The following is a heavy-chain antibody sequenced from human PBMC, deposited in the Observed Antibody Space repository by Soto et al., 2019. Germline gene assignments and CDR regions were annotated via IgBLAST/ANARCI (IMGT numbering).Heavy chain of an antibody. D-gene: IGHD3-22*01. CDR3: TRMYYYDSSGPVGVAFDI. J-gene: IGHJ3*02. Sequence: ESGGGVVQSGRSLRLACAASGFTFSTYVVHWVRQAPGKGLEWVAVISYDGSIKCYADSVKGRFSISRDNSKNMVSLQMSSLRAEDTAVYYCTRMYYYDSSGPVGVAFDIWGQGTMVTVSS. CDR2: ISYDGSIK. V-gene: IGHV3-30*14. CDR1: GFTFSTYV.